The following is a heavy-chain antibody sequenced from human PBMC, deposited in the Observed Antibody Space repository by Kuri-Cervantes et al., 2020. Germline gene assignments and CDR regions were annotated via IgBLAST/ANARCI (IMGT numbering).Heavy chain of an antibody. Sequence: GGSLRLSCAASGFTFSSYWMHWVRQAPGKGLEWVGRIKSKTDGGTTDYAAPVKGRFTISRDDSKNTLYLQMNGLKTEDTAVYYCTTDLVATIISAFDIWGQGTMVTVSS. V-gene: IGHV3-15*01. CDR3: TTDLVATIISAFDI. D-gene: IGHD5-12*01. J-gene: IGHJ3*02. CDR1: GFTFSSYW. CDR2: IKSKTDGGTT.